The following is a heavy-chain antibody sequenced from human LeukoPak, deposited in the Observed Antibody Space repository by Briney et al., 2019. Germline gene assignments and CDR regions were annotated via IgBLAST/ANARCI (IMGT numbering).Heavy chain of an antibody. CDR3: ARSPLLTYSSGYCDY. D-gene: IGHD3-22*01. V-gene: IGHV4-39*07. Sequence: SETLSLTCTVSGGSISNRVYYWGWVRQPPGKGLEWIGLVHYTGSTYYNPSLKSRVIISADTSTNQFSLMLGSVTAADTAVYFCARSPLLTYSSGYCDYWGRGILVTVSS. CDR1: GGSISNRVYY. CDR2: VHYTGST. J-gene: IGHJ4*02.